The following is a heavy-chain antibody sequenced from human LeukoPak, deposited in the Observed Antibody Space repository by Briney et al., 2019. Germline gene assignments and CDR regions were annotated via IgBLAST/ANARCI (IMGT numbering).Heavy chain of an antibody. D-gene: IGHD3-10*01. Sequence: SVKVSCKASGGTFSSYAISWVRQAPGQGLEWVGGIIPIFGTANYAQKFQGRVTITADESTSTAYMELNSLRSEDTAVYYCARVPYGSGSYFDYWGQGTLVTVSS. CDR2: IIPIFGTA. V-gene: IGHV1-69*13. CDR1: GGTFSSYA. CDR3: ARVPYGSGSYFDY. J-gene: IGHJ4*02.